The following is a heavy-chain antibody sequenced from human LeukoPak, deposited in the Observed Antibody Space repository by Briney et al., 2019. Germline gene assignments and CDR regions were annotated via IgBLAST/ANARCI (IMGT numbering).Heavy chain of an antibody. D-gene: IGHD6-13*01. Sequence: SETLSLTCTVSGGSISSYYWSWIRQPAGKGLEWIGRMYTSGSTNYNPSLKSRVTMSVDTSKNQFSLRLSSVTAADTAVYYCASVEYSSSWYGWFDLWGQGTLVTVSS. CDR1: GGSISSYY. J-gene: IGHJ5*02. CDR2: MYTSGST. CDR3: ASVEYSSSWYGWFDL. V-gene: IGHV4-4*07.